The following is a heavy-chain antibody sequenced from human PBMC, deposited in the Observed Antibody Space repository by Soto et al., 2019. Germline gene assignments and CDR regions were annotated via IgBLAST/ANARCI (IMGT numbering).Heavy chain of an antibody. J-gene: IGHJ4*02. V-gene: IGHV1-69*13. D-gene: IGHD4-17*01. CDR3: ARVTTVNTGLDY. CDR2: IIPIFGTA. CDR1: GGTFSSYA. Sequence: SVKVSCKASGGTFSSYAISWVRQAPGQGLEWMGGIIPIFGTANYAQKFQGRVTITADESTSTAYMEMSSLRSEDTAVYYCARVTTVNTGLDYWGQGTLVTVSS.